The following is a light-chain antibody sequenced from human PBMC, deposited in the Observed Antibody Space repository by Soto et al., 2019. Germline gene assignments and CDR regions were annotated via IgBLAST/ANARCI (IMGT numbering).Light chain of an antibody. CDR1: QSISTY. J-gene: IGKJ1*01. CDR2: KAS. V-gene: IGKV1-39*01. Sequence: GSRVTITCRARQSISTYLNWYQQKPGKAPKLLIYKASTLKSGVPSRFSGSGSGTEFTLTINNLQREDFATYYRQESFCTRGTFGRGTKVDNK. CDR3: QESFCTRGT.